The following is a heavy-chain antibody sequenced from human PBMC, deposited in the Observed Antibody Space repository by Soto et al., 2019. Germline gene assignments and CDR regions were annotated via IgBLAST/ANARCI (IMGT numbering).Heavy chain of an antibody. V-gene: IGHV6-1*01. J-gene: IGHJ4*02. CDR3: AGQHQWLDS. CDR2: TYYRSKWHN. CDR1: GGSVSRNSAA. D-gene: IGHD6-19*01. Sequence: SQTRSLTCAISGGSVSRNSAAWNWIRQSPSRGLEWLGRTYYRSKWHNDFAVSVKSRITIKPDTSKNQFSLQLNSVTPEDTAVYYCAGQHQWLDSWGQGTLVTVSS.